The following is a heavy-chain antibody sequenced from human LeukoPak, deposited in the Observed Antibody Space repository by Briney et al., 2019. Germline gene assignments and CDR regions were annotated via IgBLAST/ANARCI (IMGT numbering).Heavy chain of an antibody. J-gene: IGHJ4*02. CDR1: GYTFTSYY. CDR2: INPSGGST. V-gene: IGHV1-46*01. CDR3: ARAPRRITIFGVVIPQADHFDY. D-gene: IGHD3-3*01. Sequence: ASVKVSCKASGYTFTSYYMHWVRQAPGQGLEWMGIINPSGGSTSYAQKFQGRVTMTRDTSTSTVYMELSSLRSEDTAVYYCARAPRRITIFGVVIPQADHFDYWGQGTLVTVSS.